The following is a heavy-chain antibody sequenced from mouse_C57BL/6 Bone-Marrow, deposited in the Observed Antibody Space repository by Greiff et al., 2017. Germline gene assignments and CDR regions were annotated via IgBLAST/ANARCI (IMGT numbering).Heavy chain of an antibody. V-gene: IGHV2-5*01. Sequence: VQLQQSGPGLVQPSQSLSITCTVSGFSLTSYGVHWVRQSPGKGLEWLGVIWRGGSTDYNAAFMSRLSITKDNSKSQVFFKMNSLQADDTAIYYCAKEGLRRPDWYFDVWGTGTTVTVSS. CDR1: GFSLTSYG. D-gene: IGHD2-4*01. CDR2: IWRGGST. CDR3: AKEGLRRPDWYFDV. J-gene: IGHJ1*03.